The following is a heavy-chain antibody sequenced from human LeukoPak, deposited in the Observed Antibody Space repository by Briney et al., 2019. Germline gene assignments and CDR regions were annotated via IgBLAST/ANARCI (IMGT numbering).Heavy chain of an antibody. CDR3: ATVRVVPAAIRPLGFDP. J-gene: IGHJ5*02. CDR2: FDPEDGET. Sequence: ASVKVSCKVSGYTFTELSMHWVRQAPGKGLEWMGGFDPEDGETIYAQKFQGRVTMTEDTSTDTAYMELSSLRSEDTAVYYCATVRVVPAAIRPLGFDPWGQGTLVTVSS. D-gene: IGHD2-2*01. CDR1: GYTFTELS. V-gene: IGHV1-24*01.